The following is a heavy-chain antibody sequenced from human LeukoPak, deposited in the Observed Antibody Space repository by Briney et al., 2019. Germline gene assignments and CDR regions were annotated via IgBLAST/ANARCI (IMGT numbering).Heavy chain of an antibody. D-gene: IGHD2-2*01. CDR1: GGSISSGNYY. Sequence: SETLSLTCTASGGSISSGNYYWSWIRQPAGKGLEWIGRIYTSGSTNYNPSLKSRVTISVDTSKNQFSLKLSSVSAADTAVYYCARVVRVCATNCYGGPDALDIWGQGTMVTVSS. J-gene: IGHJ3*02. V-gene: IGHV4-61*02. CDR2: IYTSGST. CDR3: ARVVRVCATNCYGGPDALDI.